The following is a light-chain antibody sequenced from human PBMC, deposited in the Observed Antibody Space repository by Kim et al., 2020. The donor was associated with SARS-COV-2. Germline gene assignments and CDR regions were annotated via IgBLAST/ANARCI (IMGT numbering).Light chain of an antibody. CDR1: QRISTD. V-gene: IGKV3-11*01. Sequence: SLTPGERATRSGRASQRISTDRAWYQQKPGQAPSRVIYDASTTATGLPARFSGSGSGTDFTLTISSLEPDDFAVYYCQQRSNWPLTFGGGTKLEIK. CDR2: DAS. CDR3: QQRSNWPLT. J-gene: IGKJ4*01.